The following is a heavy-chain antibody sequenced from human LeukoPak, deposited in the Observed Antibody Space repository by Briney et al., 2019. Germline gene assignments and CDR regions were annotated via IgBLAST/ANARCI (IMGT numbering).Heavy chain of an antibody. D-gene: IGHD2-2*01. J-gene: IGHJ5*02. Sequence: GASAKVSCKVSGYTLTELSMHWVRQAPGKGLEWMGGFDPEDGETIYAQKFQGRVTMTEDTSTDTAYMELSSLRSEDTAVYYCATNRIVVVPAAMWGGWFDPWGQGTLVTVSS. V-gene: IGHV1-24*01. CDR1: GYTLTELS. CDR2: FDPEDGET. CDR3: ATNRIVVVPAAMWGGWFDP.